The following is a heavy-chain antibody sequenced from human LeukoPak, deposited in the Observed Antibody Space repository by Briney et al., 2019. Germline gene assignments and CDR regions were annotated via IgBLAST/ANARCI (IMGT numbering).Heavy chain of an antibody. V-gene: IGHV1-24*01. CDR3: ATEGKMVRGVYTDY. Sequence: ASVKVSCKVSGYTLTELSMHWVRQAPGKGLEWMGRFDPEDGETIYAQKFQGRVTMTADTSTDTVYMELSSLRSEDAAVYYCATEGKMVRGVYTDYWGQGTLVTVSS. J-gene: IGHJ4*02. CDR1: GYTLTELS. D-gene: IGHD3-10*01. CDR2: FDPEDGET.